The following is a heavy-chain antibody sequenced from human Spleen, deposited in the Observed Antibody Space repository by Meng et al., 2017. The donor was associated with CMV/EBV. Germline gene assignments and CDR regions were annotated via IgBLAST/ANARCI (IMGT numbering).Heavy chain of an antibody. Sequence: GESLKISCAASGFTFSSCWMHWVRQGPGKRLVWVSRISGDGTTTTYADSVKGRFTISRDNAKNTLYLQMNSLRAEDTAVYYCARPYYDYWTAYSNDAFDFWGQGTMVTVSS. J-gene: IGHJ3*01. CDR3: ARPYYDYWTAYSNDAFDF. CDR1: GFTFSSCW. D-gene: IGHD3-3*01. V-gene: IGHV3-74*01. CDR2: ISGDGTTT.